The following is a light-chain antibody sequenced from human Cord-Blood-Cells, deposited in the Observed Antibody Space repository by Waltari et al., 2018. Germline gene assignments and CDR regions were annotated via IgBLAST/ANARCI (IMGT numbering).Light chain of an antibody. CDR3: QQYNSYT. Sequence: DTQMTQSPSTLSASVGNRVTITCRASQSISSWLAWYQQKPGKAPKLLIYDASSLESGVPSRFSGSGSGTEFTLTISSLQPDDFATYYCQQYNSYTFGQGTKLEIK. V-gene: IGKV1-5*01. CDR1: QSISSW. CDR2: DAS. J-gene: IGKJ2*01.